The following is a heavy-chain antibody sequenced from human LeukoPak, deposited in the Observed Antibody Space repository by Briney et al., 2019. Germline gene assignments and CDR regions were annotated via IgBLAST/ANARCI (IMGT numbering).Heavy chain of an antibody. Sequence: ASVKVSCKASGYTFINHWMHWVRQAPGQGLEWVGLINPTGTTTLYAQKFQGRITMTRDTSITTAYVELSRLTSDDTAVYYCARDLGYSRRYYDFSDWGQGTLVTVSS. CDR1: GYTFINHW. CDR2: INPTGTTT. V-gene: IGHV1-46*01. D-gene: IGHD3-3*01. J-gene: IGHJ4*02. CDR3: ARDLGYSRRYYDFSD.